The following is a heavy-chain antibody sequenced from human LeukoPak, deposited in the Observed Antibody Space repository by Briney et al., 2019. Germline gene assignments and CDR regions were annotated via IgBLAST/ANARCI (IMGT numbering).Heavy chain of an antibody. CDR3: ARYYIEGRCFDY. J-gene: IGHJ4*02. V-gene: IGHV1-2*02. CDR1: GYTFTNYA. CDR2: INPNSGGT. Sequence: GASVKVSCKTSGYTFTNYAMNWVRQAPGQGLEWMGWINPNSGGTNYAQKFQGRVTMTRDTSIRTAYMELSRLRSDDTAMYYCARYYIEGRCFDYWGQGTLVTVSS. D-gene: IGHD3-10*01.